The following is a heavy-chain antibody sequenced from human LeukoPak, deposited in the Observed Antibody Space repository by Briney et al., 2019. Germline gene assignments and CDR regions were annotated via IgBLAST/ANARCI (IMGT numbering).Heavy chain of an antibody. CDR2: ISSSSSHI. CDR1: GFTFSIYS. V-gene: IGHV3-21*01. D-gene: IGHD3-3*01. J-gene: IGHJ4*02. Sequence: PGGSLRLSCAASGFTFSIYSMNWVRQAPGKGLEWVSCISSSSSHIYYSDSVKGRFTISRDNAKNSLYLQMNSLTAEDTAVYFCARDWSDYTTTCMDYWGQGTLVTVSS. CDR3: ARDWSDYTTTCMDY.